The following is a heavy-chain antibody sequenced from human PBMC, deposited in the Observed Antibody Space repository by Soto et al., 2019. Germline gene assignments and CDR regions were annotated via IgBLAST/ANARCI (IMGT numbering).Heavy chain of an antibody. CDR3: ARGAMVVAATPQLS. CDR2: ISYDGSNK. Sequence: QVPLVESGGGVVQPGRSLRLSCAASGFTFSSYAMHWVRQAPGKGLEWVAVISYDGSNKYYADSVKGRFTISRDNSKNTLYLQMNRLRAEDTAVYYCARGAMVVAATPQLSWGQGTLVTVSS. J-gene: IGHJ4*02. D-gene: IGHD2-15*01. CDR1: GFTFSSYA. V-gene: IGHV3-30-3*01.